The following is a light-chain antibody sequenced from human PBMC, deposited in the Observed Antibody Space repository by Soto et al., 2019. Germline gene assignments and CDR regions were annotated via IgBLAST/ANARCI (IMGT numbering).Light chain of an antibody. CDR2: GAS. Sequence: EIVLTQSPGTLSLSPVERATLSGMASQSVSSSYLAWYQQKPGQAPRLLIYGASSRATDIPDRFSGSGSGTDFTLTISRLEPEDFAVYYCQQRSNWPRTFGQGTKVDIK. J-gene: IGKJ1*01. CDR3: QQRSNWPRT. V-gene: IGKV3D-20*02. CDR1: QSVSSSY.